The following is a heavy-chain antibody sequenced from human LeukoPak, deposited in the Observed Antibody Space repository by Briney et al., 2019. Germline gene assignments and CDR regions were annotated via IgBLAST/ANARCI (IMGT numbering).Heavy chain of an antibody. Sequence: ASVKVSCKASGGTFSSYAISWVRQAPGQGLEWMGWINPNSGGTNYAQKFQGRVTMTRDTSISTAYMELSRLRSDDTAVYYCARDPLSTIFGPPVDYWGQGTLVTVSS. CDR2: INPNSGGT. J-gene: IGHJ4*02. CDR1: GGTFSSYA. D-gene: IGHD3-3*01. V-gene: IGHV1-2*02. CDR3: ARDPLSTIFGPPVDY.